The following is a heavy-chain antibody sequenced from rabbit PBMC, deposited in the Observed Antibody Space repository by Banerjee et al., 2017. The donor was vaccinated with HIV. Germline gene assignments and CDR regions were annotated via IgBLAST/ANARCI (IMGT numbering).Heavy chain of an antibody. CDR1: GVSFSGGSY. V-gene: IGHV1S40*01. D-gene: IGHD1-1*01. Sequence: QSLEESGGDLVKPGASLTLTCIASGVSFSGGSYMCWVRQAPGRGLEWIACVDSGSSGFTYFASWAKGRFTISKTSSTTVTLQMTSLTAADTATYFCARDLTGVIGWNFGWWGPGTLVTVS. CDR3: ARDLTGVIGWNFGW. CDR2: VDSGSSGFT. J-gene: IGHJ4*01.